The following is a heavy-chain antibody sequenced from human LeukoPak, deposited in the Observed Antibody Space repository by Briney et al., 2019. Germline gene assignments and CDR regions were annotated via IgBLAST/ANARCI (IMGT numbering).Heavy chain of an antibody. V-gene: IGHV3-66*01. Sequence: GGSLRLSCVASGFTFNTNAMNWVRQAPGKGLEWVSVIYSGGSTYYADSVKGRFTISRDNARNTLYLQMNSLRAEDTAVYYCARGGPIYCSGDSCYPGDYWGQGTLVTVSS. D-gene: IGHD2-15*01. CDR1: GFTFNTNA. CDR2: IYSGGST. J-gene: IGHJ4*02. CDR3: ARGGPIYCSGDSCYPGDY.